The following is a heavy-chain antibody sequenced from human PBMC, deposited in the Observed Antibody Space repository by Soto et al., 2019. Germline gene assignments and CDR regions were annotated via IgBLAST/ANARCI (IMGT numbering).Heavy chain of an antibody. V-gene: IGHV4-39*01. CDR2: IYYSGST. J-gene: IGHJ4*03. CDR1: GGSITSSSYY. D-gene: IGHD3-22*01. CDR3: VKGEYYYDSSGYYPFDY. Sequence: PSETLSLTCTVSGGSITSSSYYWGWIRQPPGKGLEWIGNIYYSGSTYYNPSLKSRVTISVDTSKNQFSLKLSSVTAADTAVYYCVKGEYYYDSSGYYPFDYWGQGTTVTVSS.